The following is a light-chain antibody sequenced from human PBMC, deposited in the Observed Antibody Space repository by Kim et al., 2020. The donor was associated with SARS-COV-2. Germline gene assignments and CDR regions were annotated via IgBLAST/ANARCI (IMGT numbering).Light chain of an antibody. Sequence: DIVMTQSPDSLAVSLGERDTINCKSSQSVLFISNNKNYLAWYQQKKGQPPRLLISWASTRESGVPDRFSGSGSGTDFTLTISSLQAEDVAVYYCQQYSALPLTFGGGTKVDIK. J-gene: IGKJ4*01. V-gene: IGKV4-1*01. CDR1: QSVLFISNNKNY. CDR3: QQYSALPLT. CDR2: WAS.